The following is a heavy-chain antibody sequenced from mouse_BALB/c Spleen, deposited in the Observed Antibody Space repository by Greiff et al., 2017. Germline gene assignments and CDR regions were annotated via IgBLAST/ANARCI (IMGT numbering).Heavy chain of an antibody. CDR2: INPYYGST. Sequence: VQLQQTGPELVKPGASVKISCKASGYSFTDYIMLWVKQSHGKSLEWIGNINPYYGSTSYNLKFKGKATLTVDKSSSTAYMQLNSLTSEDSAVYYCARGYYGSSYGAMDYWGQGTSVTVSS. CDR1: GYSFTDYI. V-gene: IGHV1-39*01. CDR3: ARGYYGSSYGAMDY. J-gene: IGHJ4*01. D-gene: IGHD1-1*01.